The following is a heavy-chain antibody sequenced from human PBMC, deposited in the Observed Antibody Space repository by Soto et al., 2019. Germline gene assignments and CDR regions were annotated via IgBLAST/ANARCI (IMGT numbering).Heavy chain of an antibody. D-gene: IGHD3-10*01. J-gene: IGHJ5*01. CDR2: INPILSMS. V-gene: IGHV1-69*02. CDR3: ASSYGSGYRAFDS. CDR1: GDTFNFYS. Sequence: QVQLVQSGAEVKKPGSSVRVSCKASGDTFNFYSINWVRQAPGLGLEWMGRINPILSMSNYAPRFQGRVTXTXDXPTSTAYMELSSLRSEDTAMYYCASSYGSGYRAFDSWGQGALVTVS.